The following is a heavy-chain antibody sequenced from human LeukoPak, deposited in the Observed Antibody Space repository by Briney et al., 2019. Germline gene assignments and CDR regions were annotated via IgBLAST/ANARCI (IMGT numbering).Heavy chain of an antibody. CDR3: TGRWT. CDR1: GFTFNTYG. J-gene: IGHJ5*02. V-gene: IGHV3-21*06. Sequence: GGSLRLSCAASGFTFNTYGIHWVRQAPGKGLEWVSSISSSSSYIYYGDSVKGRFTISRDNAKNSLYLQMNSLRAEDTAVYYCTGRWTWGQGTLVTVSP. CDR2: ISSSSSYI. D-gene: IGHD4-23*01.